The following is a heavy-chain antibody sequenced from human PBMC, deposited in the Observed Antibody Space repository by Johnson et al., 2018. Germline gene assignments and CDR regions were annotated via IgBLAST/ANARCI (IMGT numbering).Heavy chain of an antibody. V-gene: IGHV1-69*01. J-gene: IGHJ1*01. CDR3: ARDRTSIKSGPAEYFQH. CDR2: IIPIFGTA. Sequence: QVQLVESGAEVKKPGSSVKVSCKASGGTFSSYAISWVRQAPGQGLEWMGGIIPIFGTANYAQKFQGSVTITADESTSTAYMELSSLRSEDTAVYYCARDRTSIKSGPAEYFQHWGQGTLVTVSS. D-gene: IGHD3-3*01. CDR1: GGTFSSYA.